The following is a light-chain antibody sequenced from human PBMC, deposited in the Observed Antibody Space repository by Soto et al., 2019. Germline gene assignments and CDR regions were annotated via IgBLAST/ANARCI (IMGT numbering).Light chain of an antibody. Sequence: EIVLTQSPGTLSLSPGERATLSCRASQSVSSTSIAWYQQNPGQAPRLLIYGASSRATGIPDRCSGSGSGTDFTLTISRLEPEDFAVYFCQQYGRSPPFTFGQGTKVEIK. CDR2: GAS. V-gene: IGKV3-20*01. CDR1: QSVSSTS. CDR3: QQYGRSPPFT. J-gene: IGKJ2*01.